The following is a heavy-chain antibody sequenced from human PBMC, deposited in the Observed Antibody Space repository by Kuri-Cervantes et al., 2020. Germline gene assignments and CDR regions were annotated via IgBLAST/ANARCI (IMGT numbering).Heavy chain of an antibody. D-gene: IGHD3-9*01. J-gene: IGHJ5*02. Sequence: ASVKVSCKVSGYTLTELSMHWVRQAPGKGLEWMGGFDPEDGETIYAQKFQGRVTMTEDTSTDTAYMELSSLRSEDTAAYYCARGDPRYFDWLLGWFDPWGQGTLVTVSS. CDR1: GYTLTELS. V-gene: IGHV1-24*01. CDR2: FDPEDGET. CDR3: ARGDPRYFDWLLGWFDP.